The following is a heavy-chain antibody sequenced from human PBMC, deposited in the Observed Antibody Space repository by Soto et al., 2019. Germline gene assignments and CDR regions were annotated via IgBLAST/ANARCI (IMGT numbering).Heavy chain of an antibody. CDR1: GFTFSSYG. D-gene: IGHD4-17*01. V-gene: IGHV3-30*18. CDR2: ISYDGSNK. CDR3: AKDTTTVTTFLFDY. J-gene: IGHJ4*02. Sequence: QVQLVESGGGVVQPGRSLRLSCAASGFTFSSYGMHWVRQAPGKGLEWVAVISYDGSNKYYADSVKGRFTISRDNSKNTLYLKMNSLRAEDTAVYYCAKDTTTVTTFLFDYWGQGTLVTVSS.